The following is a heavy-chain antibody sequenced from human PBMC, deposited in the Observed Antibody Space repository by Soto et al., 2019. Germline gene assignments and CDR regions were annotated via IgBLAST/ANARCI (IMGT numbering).Heavy chain of an antibody. V-gene: IGHV4-4*02. Sequence: QVQLQESGPGLVKPSGTLSLTCAVSGGSISSSNWWSWVRQPPGKGLEWIGEIYHSGSTNYNPSLKSRVTISVDKSKNQFSLKLSSVTAADTAVYYCARVGKDDYVWGSYRYNTTPFDYWGQGTLVTVSS. CDR1: GGSISSSNW. J-gene: IGHJ4*02. D-gene: IGHD3-16*02. CDR2: IYHSGST. CDR3: ARVGKDDYVWGSYRYNTTPFDY.